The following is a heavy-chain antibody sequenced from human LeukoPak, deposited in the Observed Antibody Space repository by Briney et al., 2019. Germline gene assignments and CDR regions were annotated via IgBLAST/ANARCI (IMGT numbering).Heavy chain of an antibody. J-gene: IGHJ3*02. Sequence: SETLSLTCTVSGGSTSSYYWSWIRQPPGKGLEWIGYIYYSGSTNYNPSLKSRVTISVDTSKNQFSLKLSSVTAADTAVYYCAGLQEDAFDIWGQGTMVTVSS. CDR3: AGLQEDAFDI. CDR2: IYYSGST. V-gene: IGHV4-59*01. CDR1: GGSTSSYY.